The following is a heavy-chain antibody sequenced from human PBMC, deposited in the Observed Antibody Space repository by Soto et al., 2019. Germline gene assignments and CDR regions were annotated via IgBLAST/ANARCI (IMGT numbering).Heavy chain of an antibody. CDR2: ISYSGST. CDR1: GGSISSGGYY. Sequence: PSETLSLTCTVSGGSISSGGYYWSWIRQHPGTGLEWIGHISYSGSTYYNPSLKSRVTISVDTSKNQFSLILSSVTAADTAVYYCARATQYHIDSSGYPTGPHFALAIWGQGTSVPVSS. J-gene: IGHJ3*02. D-gene: IGHD3-22*01. V-gene: IGHV4-30-4*01. CDR3: ARATQYHIDSSGYPTGPHFALAI.